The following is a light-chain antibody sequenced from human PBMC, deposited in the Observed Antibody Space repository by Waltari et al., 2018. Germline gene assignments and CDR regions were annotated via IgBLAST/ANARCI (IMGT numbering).Light chain of an antibody. Sequence: EIVMTQSPATLSVSPGDRATLSCRASQSVNSNFTWYQQKPGQAPRLLIYGASTRATGIPARFSGSGSGTEFTLTISSLQSEDFAVYYCQQYNNWPPRFGPGTKVDIK. CDR3: QQYNNWPPR. CDR1: QSVNSN. J-gene: IGKJ3*01. CDR2: GAS. V-gene: IGKV3-15*01.